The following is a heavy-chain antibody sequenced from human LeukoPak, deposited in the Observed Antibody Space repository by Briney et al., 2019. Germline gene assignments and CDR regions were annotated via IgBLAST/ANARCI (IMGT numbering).Heavy chain of an antibody. CDR1: GGSISSSH. J-gene: IGHJ3*02. V-gene: IGHV4-59*12. CDR2: IYYSGST. Sequence: SETLSLTCTVSGGSISSSHWNWIRQPPRKGLEWIGYIYYSGSTNYNPSLKSRVTISVDTSKNQSSLKLSSVTAADTAVYYCARDFHGAFDIWGQGTMVTVSS. CDR3: ARDFHGAFDI.